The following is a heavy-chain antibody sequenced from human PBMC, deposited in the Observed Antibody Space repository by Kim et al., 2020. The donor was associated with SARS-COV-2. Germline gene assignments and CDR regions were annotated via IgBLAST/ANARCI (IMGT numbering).Heavy chain of an antibody. CDR3: ARDDIIR. J-gene: IGHJ4*02. V-gene: IGHV3-30*01. D-gene: IGHD2-15*01. CDR2: YDGSNE. Sequence: YDGSNEYYADSVKGRLTISRDNSKNTLYLQMNSLRAEDTAVYYCARDDIIRWGQGTLVTVSS.